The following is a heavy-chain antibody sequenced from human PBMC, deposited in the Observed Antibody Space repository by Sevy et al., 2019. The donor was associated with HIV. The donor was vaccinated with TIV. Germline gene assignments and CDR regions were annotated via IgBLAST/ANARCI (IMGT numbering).Heavy chain of an antibody. CDR2: ISWEHTKT. D-gene: IGHD3-10*01. V-gene: IGHV3-43*01. Sequence: GGSLRLSCAASGFTFDDYTMHWVRQVPGKGLEWSSLISWEHTKTEYPDSVEARFTVSRDNRKNSLYLQMNSLRSEDTALYFCAKDIPGYSGFDHWGQGTLVTVSS. CDR1: GFTFDDYT. J-gene: IGHJ4*02. CDR3: AKDIPGYSGFDH.